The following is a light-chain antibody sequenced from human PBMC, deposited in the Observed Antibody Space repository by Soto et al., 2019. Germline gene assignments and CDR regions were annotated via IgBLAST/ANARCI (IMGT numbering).Light chain of an antibody. J-gene: IGLJ2*01. CDR2: DDS. CDR1: NIGGKS. V-gene: IGLV3-21*02. Sequence: SYELTQPPSVSVAPGQTARITCGGNNIGGKSVHWYQQKPGQAPALVVYDDSDRPSGIPERISGSNSGNTATLTISRVEVGDEAGYYCQVWDSSREHVVFGGGTKVTVL. CDR3: QVWDSSREHVV.